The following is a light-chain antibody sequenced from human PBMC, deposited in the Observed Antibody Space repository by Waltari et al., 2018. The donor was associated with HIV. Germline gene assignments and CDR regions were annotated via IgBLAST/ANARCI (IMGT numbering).Light chain of an antibody. V-gene: IGLV2-14*03. J-gene: IGLJ3*02. CDR3: ASFTDDSTIL. CDR1: HSDFGVYGF. Sequence: SAVTQPASVSGLPGQSITISCPGAHSDFGVYGFVSWYQQPPGKLPRSILYDVDSRASGISARFSGSQSGHTASLNISGLRAEDEADYYCASFTDDSTILFGGGTKVTVL. CDR2: DVD.